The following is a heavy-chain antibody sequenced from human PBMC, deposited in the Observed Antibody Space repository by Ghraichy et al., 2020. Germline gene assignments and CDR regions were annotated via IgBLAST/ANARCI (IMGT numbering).Heavy chain of an antibody. CDR2: ISYEGKSQ. D-gene: IGHD6-19*01. Sequence: GGSLRLSCAASGFTFSNYGMQWVRQAPGKGLEWVGVISYEGKSQYYADSVKGRFTISRDNSKNTLSLQMNSVRVEDTAVYYCTKEPQVSAGGWYFEDWGQGTLVTVSS. CDR1: GFTFSNYG. J-gene: IGHJ4*01. V-gene: IGHV3-30*18. CDR3: TKEPQVSAGGWYFED.